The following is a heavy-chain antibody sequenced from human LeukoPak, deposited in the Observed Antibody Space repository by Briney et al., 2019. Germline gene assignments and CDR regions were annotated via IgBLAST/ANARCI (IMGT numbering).Heavy chain of an antibody. CDR2: ISYSGST. CDR1: GSSISEYY. J-gene: IGHJ5*02. CDR3: ARRQRGDFWFDP. Sequence: SETLSLTCTVSGSSISEYYWSWIRQPPGKGLEWIGHISYSGSTNYNPSLKSRVTMSVDTSKSQCSLRLSSVTAADTALYYCARRQRGDFWFDPWGQGALVTVSS. D-gene: IGHD3-16*01. V-gene: IGHV4-59*01.